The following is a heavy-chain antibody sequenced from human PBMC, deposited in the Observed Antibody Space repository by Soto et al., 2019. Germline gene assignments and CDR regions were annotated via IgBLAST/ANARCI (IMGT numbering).Heavy chain of an antibody. J-gene: IGHJ6*02. CDR3: ASQGLVPAANFYYYYYGMDV. Sequence: ASVKVSCKASGYTFTSYDINWVRQATGQGLERMGWMNPNSGNTGYAQKFQGRVTMTRNTSISTAYMELSSLRSEDTAVYYCASQGLVPAANFYYYYYGMDVWGQGTTVTVSS. D-gene: IGHD2-2*01. CDR1: GYTFTSYD. CDR2: MNPNSGNT. V-gene: IGHV1-8*01.